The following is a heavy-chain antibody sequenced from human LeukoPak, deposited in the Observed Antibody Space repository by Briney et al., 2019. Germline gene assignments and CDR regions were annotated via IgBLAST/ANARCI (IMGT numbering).Heavy chain of an antibody. CDR1: GGSISSSSYY. Sequence: PSETLSLTCAVSGGSISSSSYYWGWIRQPPGKGLEWIGYIYYSGSTNYNPSLKSRVTISVDTSKNQFSLKLSSVTAADTAVYYCARDRGGDGDYFDYWGQGTLVTVSS. D-gene: IGHD2-21*02. V-gene: IGHV4-61*01. J-gene: IGHJ4*02. CDR3: ARDRGGDGDYFDY. CDR2: IYYSGST.